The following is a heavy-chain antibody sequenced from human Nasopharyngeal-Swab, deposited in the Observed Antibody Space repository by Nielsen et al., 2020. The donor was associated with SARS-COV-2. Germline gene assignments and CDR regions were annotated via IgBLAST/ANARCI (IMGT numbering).Heavy chain of an antibody. CDR2: IYDSGRT. D-gene: IGHD3-10*01. V-gene: IGHV4-39*07. J-gene: IGHJ6*03. Sequence: RQAPGKGLEWIGSIYDSGRTYYNPSLKSRVTISVDTSKNQFSLNLSSVTAADTAVYYCARVVMVRGVPYYYYMDVWGKGTTVTVSS. CDR3: ARVVMVRGVPYYYYMDV.